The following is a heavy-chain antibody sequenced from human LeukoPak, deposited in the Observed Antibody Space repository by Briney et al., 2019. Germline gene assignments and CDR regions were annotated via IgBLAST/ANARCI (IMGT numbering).Heavy chain of an antibody. J-gene: IGHJ5*02. Sequence: PGGSLRLSCAASGFTFSSYGMSWVRQAPGKGLEWVSAISGSGGSTYYADSVKGRFTISRDNAKNSLYLQMNSLRAEDTAVYYCARALPMVRGLDPWGQGTLVTVSS. CDR2: ISGSGGST. V-gene: IGHV3-23*01. CDR3: ARALPMVRGLDP. D-gene: IGHD3-10*01. CDR1: GFTFSSYG.